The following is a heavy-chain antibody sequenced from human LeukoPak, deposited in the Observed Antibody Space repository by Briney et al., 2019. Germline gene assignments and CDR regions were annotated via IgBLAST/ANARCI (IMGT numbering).Heavy chain of an antibody. V-gene: IGHV4-59*08. Sequence: SETLSLTCGVSGYSIASGYYWSWIRQPPGKGLEWIGYIYYSGSTNYNPSLKSRVTISVDTSKNQFSLKLSSVTAADTAVYYCARLENYYYYYYMDVWGKGTTVTVSS. J-gene: IGHJ6*03. CDR2: IYYSGST. CDR1: GYSIASGYY. CDR3: ARLENYYYYYYMDV.